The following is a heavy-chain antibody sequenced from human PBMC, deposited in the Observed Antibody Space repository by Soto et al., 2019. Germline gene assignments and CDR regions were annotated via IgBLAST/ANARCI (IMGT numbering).Heavy chain of an antibody. Sequence: SETLSLTCTVSGGSIGSYHWSWVRQPPGKGLEWIASVYYTGTTNYNPSLGSRVTISIDAPENQISLKLTSVTAADTAFYYCAKDTVITGMFDLWGQGTLVTVSS. CDR2: VYYTGTT. V-gene: IGHV4-59*01. CDR1: GGSIGSYH. J-gene: IGHJ5*02. D-gene: IGHD3-22*01. CDR3: AKDTVITGMFDL.